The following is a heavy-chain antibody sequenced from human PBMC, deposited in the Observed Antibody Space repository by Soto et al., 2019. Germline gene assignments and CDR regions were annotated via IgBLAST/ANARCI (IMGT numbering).Heavy chain of an antibody. Sequence: ESGGGVVQPGGSLRLSCAASGFTFSTYAIHWVRQAPGKGLEWVAVISYDGSNRYYADSVKGRFTISRDNSKNTLYLQMSSLTAEDTAVYHCARDNRGIVGDYCLDYWGQGTLVTVSS. CDR2: ISYDGSNR. CDR3: ARDNRGIVGDYCLDY. J-gene: IGHJ4*02. V-gene: IGHV3-30*04. CDR1: GFTFSTYA. D-gene: IGHD1-26*01.